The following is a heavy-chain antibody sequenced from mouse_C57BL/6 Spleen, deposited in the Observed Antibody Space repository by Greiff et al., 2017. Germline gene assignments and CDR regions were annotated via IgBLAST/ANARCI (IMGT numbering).Heavy chain of an antibody. CDR3: TTLYYGSSYWYVDV. D-gene: IGHD1-1*01. J-gene: IGHJ1*03. CDR2: IDPENGDT. V-gene: IGHV14-4*01. CDR1: GFNIKDDY. Sequence: EVQLQQSGAELVRPGASVKLSCTASGFNIKDDYMHWVKQRPEQGLEWIGWIDPENGDTEYASKFQGKATITADTSSNTAYLQLSSLTSEDTAVYYCTTLYYGSSYWYVDVWGTGTTVTVAS.